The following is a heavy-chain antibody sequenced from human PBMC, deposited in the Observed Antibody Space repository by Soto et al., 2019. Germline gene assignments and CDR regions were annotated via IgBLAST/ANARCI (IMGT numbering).Heavy chain of an antibody. J-gene: IGHJ4*02. CDR1: GGSISSSSYY. Sequence: SETLSLTCTVSGGSISSSSYYWGWIRQPPGKGLEWIGSIYYSGSTYYNPSLKSRVTISVDTSKNQFSLKLSSVTAADTAVYYGARQPRYNWNYVDYWGQGTLVAVSS. CDR2: IYYSGST. CDR3: ARQPRYNWNYVDY. D-gene: IGHD1-20*01. V-gene: IGHV4-39*01.